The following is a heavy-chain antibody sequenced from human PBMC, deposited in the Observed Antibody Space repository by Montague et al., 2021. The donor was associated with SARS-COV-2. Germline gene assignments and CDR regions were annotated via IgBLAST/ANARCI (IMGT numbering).Heavy chain of an antibody. V-gene: IGHV4-59*01. D-gene: IGHD3-3*01. CDR2: IYYSGST. Sequence: ETLSLTCTVSGGSISGYYWSWIRQPPGKGLEWIGYIYYSGSTNYNPSLKSRVTISVDTSKNQFSLKLSSVTAADTAVYYCARDRRFLEWPGLYYYYGMDVWGQGTTVTVSS. CDR1: GGSISGYY. J-gene: IGHJ6*02. CDR3: ARDRRFLEWPGLYYYYGMDV.